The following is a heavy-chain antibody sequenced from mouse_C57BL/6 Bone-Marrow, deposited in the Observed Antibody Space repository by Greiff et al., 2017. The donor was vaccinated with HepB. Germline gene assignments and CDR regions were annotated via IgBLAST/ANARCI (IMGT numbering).Heavy chain of an antibody. J-gene: IGHJ1*03. Sequence: VQLQQSGAELARPGASVKLSCKASGYTFTSYGISWVKQRTGQGLEWIGEIYPRSGNTYYNEKFKGKATLTADKSSSTAYMELRSLTSEDAAVYFCAREIYYYYDGYWYFDVWGTGTTVTFSS. CDR1: GYTFTSYG. D-gene: IGHD2-4*01. CDR2: IYPRSGNT. V-gene: IGHV1-81*01. CDR3: AREIYYYYDGYWYFDV.